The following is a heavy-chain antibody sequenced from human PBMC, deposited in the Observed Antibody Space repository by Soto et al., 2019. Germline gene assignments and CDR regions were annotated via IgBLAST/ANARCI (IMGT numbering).Heavy chain of an antibody. CDR3: ARGEVTGTLYYYYYMDV. Sequence: QVQLQQWGAGLLKPSETLSLTCAVYGGSFSGYYWSWIRQPPGKGLEWIGEINHSGSTNYNPSLKSRVPISVDTSKNQFSLKLSSVTAADTAVYYCARGEVTGTLYYYYYMDVWGKGTTVTVSS. CDR1: GGSFSGYY. D-gene: IGHD1-7*01. J-gene: IGHJ6*03. V-gene: IGHV4-34*01. CDR2: INHSGST.